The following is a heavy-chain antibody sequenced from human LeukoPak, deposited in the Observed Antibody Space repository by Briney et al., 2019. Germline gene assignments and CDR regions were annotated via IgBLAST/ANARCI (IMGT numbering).Heavy chain of an antibody. D-gene: IGHD2-21*01. CDR2: ISSSSSYI. CDR3: AREAAYGDAYDI. V-gene: IGHV3-21*01. Sequence: PGGSLRLSCAASGFTFSSYSMNWVRQAPGKGLEWVSSISSSSSYIYYADSVKGRFTISRDNAKNSLYLQMNSLRADDTAVYYCAREAAYGDAYDIWGHGTMVIVSS. J-gene: IGHJ3*02. CDR1: GFTFSSYS.